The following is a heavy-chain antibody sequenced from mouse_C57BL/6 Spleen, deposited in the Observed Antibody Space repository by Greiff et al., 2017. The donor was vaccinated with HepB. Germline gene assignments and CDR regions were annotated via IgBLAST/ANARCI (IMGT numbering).Heavy chain of an antibody. D-gene: IGHD1-1*01. CDR1: GFTFSNYW. J-gene: IGHJ2*01. CDR3: TVLRFGY. CDR2: IRLKSDNYAT. V-gene: IGHV6-3*01. Sequence: EVKVEESGGGLVQPGGSMKLSCVASGFTFSNYWMNWVRQSPEKGLEWVAQIRLKSDNYATHYAESVKGRFTISRDDSKSSVYLQMNNLRAVDTGIYYCTVLRFGYWGQGTTLTVSS.